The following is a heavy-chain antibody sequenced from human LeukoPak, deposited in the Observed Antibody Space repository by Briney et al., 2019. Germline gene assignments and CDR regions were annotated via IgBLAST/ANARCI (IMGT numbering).Heavy chain of an antibody. CDR1: GFTLSSYD. CDR2: IGTAGDP. V-gene: IGHV3-13*05. CDR3: AREPSNYYDSSGYDY. Sequence: GGSLRLSCAASGFTLSSYDMHWVRQATGKGLEWVSGIGTAGDPYYPGSVKGRFTISRDNAKNSLYLQMNSLRAEDTAVYYCAREPSNYYDSSGYDYWGQGTLVTVSS. J-gene: IGHJ4*02. D-gene: IGHD3-22*01.